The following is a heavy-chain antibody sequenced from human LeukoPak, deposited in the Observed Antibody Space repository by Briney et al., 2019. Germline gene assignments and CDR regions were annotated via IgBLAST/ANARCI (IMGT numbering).Heavy chain of an antibody. D-gene: IGHD3-9*01. CDR2: IYTSGST. Sequence: SETLSLTCTVSGGSISSYYWSWIRQPAGKGLEWNGRIYTSGSTNYNPSLKSRVTMSVDTSKNQFSLKLSSVTAADTAVYYCARDHLYDILTGYDAPTYFDYWGQGTLVTVSS. CDR1: GGSISSYY. V-gene: IGHV4-4*07. J-gene: IGHJ4*02. CDR3: ARDHLYDILTGYDAPTYFDY.